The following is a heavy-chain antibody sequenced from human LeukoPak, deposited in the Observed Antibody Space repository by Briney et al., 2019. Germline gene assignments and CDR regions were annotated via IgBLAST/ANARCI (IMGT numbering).Heavy chain of an antibody. V-gene: IGHV3-74*01. CDR3: ARLQRYRGPFDY. CDR1: GFTFSSYW. CDR2: INSDGSST. Sequence: GGSLRLSCAASGFTFSSYWMHWVRQAPGKGLVWVPRINSDGSSTSYADSVKGRFTISRDNAKNTLYLQMNSLRAEDTAVYYCARLQRYRGPFDYWGQGTLVTVSS. J-gene: IGHJ4*02. D-gene: IGHD1-26*01.